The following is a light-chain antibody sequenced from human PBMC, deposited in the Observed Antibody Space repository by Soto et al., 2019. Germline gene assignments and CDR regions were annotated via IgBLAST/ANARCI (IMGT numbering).Light chain of an antibody. CDR1: DSDVGGYNY. J-gene: IGLJ3*02. CDR3: SSYTSSSTLM. CDR2: EVI. V-gene: IGLV2-14*03. Sequence: QSALTQPASVSGSPGQSITISCTGTDSDVGGYNYVSWYQQHPGKAPKLMIYEVINRPSGVSNRFSGSKSANTASLTISGLQAEDEADYYCSSYTSSSTLMFGGGTKLTVL.